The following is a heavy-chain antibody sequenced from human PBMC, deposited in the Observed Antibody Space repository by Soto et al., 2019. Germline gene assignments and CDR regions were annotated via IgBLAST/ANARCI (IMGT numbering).Heavy chain of an antibody. CDR2: IIPIFGTA. CDR1: GGTFSSYA. Sequence: SVKVSCKASGGTFSSYAISWVRQAPGQGLEWMGGIIPIFGTANYAQKFQGRVTITADESTSTAYMELSRLRSDDTAVYYCARGFPAITMIVVVIQEFDYWGQGTLVTVSS. V-gene: IGHV1-69*13. CDR3: ARGFPAITMIVVVIQEFDY. J-gene: IGHJ4*02. D-gene: IGHD3-22*01.